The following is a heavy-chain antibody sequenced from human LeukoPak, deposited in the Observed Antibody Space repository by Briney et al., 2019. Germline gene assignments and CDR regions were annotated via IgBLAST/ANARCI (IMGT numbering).Heavy chain of an antibody. J-gene: IGHJ3*02. CDR1: GVSISSYY. D-gene: IGHD2-15*01. CDR2: IYYSGST. Sequence: SETLSLTCTVSGVSISSYYWSWIRQPPGKGLEWIGYIYYSGSTNYNPSLKSRVTISVDTSKNQFSLKLSSVTAADTAVYYCARGLGYSRKYAFDIWGQGTMVTVSS. CDR3: ARGLGYSRKYAFDI. V-gene: IGHV4-59*01.